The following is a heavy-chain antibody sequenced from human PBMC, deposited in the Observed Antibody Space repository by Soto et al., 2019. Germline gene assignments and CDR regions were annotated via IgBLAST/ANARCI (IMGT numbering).Heavy chain of an antibody. CDR1: GFSLTTSGVG. CDR2: IYCDDNK. V-gene: IGHV2-5*02. D-gene: IGHD2-2*01. Sequence: QITLKESGPTLVKPTQTLTLTCAFSGFSLTTSGVGVGWIRQPPGKALEWLALIYCDDNKRYSPSLKSRLTITKDTSKNQVVLTITNMDPLDTATYYCTHSGRYCTTTSCYYYFDYWGQGTLLTVSS. J-gene: IGHJ4*02. CDR3: THSGRYCTTTSCYYYFDY.